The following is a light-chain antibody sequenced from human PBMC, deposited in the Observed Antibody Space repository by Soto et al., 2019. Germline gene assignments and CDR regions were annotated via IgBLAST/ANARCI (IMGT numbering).Light chain of an antibody. CDR2: DTS. V-gene: IGLV7-46*01. J-gene: IGLJ2*01. Sequence: QAVVTQEPSLTVSPGGTITLTCGSSTGVVTSGHYPYWLQQKPGQAPRTLIYDTSNKHSWTPVRFSGSLLGGKAALTLSGAQPEDEADYYCLLSYSDSRPYVVFGGGTKVTVL. CDR3: LLSYSDSRPYVV. CDR1: TGVVTSGHY.